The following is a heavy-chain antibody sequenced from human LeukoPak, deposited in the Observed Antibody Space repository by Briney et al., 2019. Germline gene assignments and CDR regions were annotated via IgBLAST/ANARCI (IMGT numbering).Heavy chain of an antibody. CDR2: IYYSGTT. Sequence: SETLSLTCAVYGGSFSGDYWSWIRQPPGKGLEWIGYIYYSGTTNYNPSLKSRVTISVDTSKNQFSLKLSSVTTADTAVYYCARGVYIAAAQYGYWGQGTLVTVSS. CDR1: GGSFSGDY. V-gene: IGHV4-59*01. D-gene: IGHD6-13*01. CDR3: ARGVYIAAAQYGY. J-gene: IGHJ4*02.